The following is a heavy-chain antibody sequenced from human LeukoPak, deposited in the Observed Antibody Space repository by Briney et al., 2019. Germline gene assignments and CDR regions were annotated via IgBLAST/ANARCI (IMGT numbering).Heavy chain of an antibody. V-gene: IGHV5-51*01. J-gene: IGHJ4*02. CDR1: GYSFTSYW. D-gene: IGHD3-3*01. CDR3: ARSPYSSGYYFASDY. Sequence: GESLKISCKGSGYSFTSYWIGWVRPMPGKGLEWMGIIYPGDSDTRYSPSFQGQVTISADKSISTAYLQWSSLKASDTAMYYCARSPYSSGYYFASDYWGQGTLVTVSS. CDR2: IYPGDSDT.